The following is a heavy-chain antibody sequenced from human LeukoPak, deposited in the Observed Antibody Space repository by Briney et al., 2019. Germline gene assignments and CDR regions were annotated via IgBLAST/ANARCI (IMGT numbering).Heavy chain of an antibody. Sequence: GGSLRLSCAASGFTFSDYYMSWIRQAPGKGLEWVSYISSSGSTIYYADSVKGRFTISRDNAKNSLYLQMNSLRAEDTAVYYCARGRGVVVPAAIGEAVLWSGELFKAQLDYYYYGMDVWGQGTTVTVSS. J-gene: IGHJ6*02. CDR2: ISSSGSTI. CDR3: ARGRGVVVPAAIGEAVLWSGELFKAQLDYYYYGMDV. D-gene: IGHD2-2*02. CDR1: GFTFSDYY. V-gene: IGHV3-11*01.